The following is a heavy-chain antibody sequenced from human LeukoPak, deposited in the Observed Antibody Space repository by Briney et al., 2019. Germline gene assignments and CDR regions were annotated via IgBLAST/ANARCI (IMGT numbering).Heavy chain of an antibody. J-gene: IGHJ4*02. CDR2: IKSKTDGETI. CDR1: GFSFSKAW. CDR3: TTDSRTAAPPHFDY. V-gene: IGHV3-15*01. D-gene: IGHD6-13*01. Sequence: GGSLRLSCAASGFSFSKAWMSWVRQAPGKGLEWVGRIKSKTDGETIQYAAPVEGRFTISRDDSRNTLDLQMNSLKTEDTAVYYCTTDSRTAAPPHFDYWGQGSLVTVSS.